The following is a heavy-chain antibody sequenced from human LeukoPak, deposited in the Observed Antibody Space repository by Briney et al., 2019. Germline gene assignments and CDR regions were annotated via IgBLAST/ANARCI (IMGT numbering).Heavy chain of an antibody. J-gene: IGHJ6*02. CDR2: IYYSGST. Sequence: SETLSLTCTVSGGSISSYYWSWIRQPPGKGLEWIGYIYYSGSTNYNPSLKSRVTISVDTSKNQFSLKLSSVTAADTAVYYCARVDYYDSSGGMDVWGQGTTVTVSS. V-gene: IGHV4-59*08. CDR1: GGSISSYY. D-gene: IGHD3-22*01. CDR3: ARVDYYDSSGGMDV.